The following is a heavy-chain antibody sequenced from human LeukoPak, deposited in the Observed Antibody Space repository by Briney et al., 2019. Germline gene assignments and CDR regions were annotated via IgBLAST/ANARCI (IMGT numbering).Heavy chain of an antibody. D-gene: IGHD3-10*01. CDR3: AKTMVRGVNNGMDI. CDR2: ISYDGGFQ. V-gene: IGHV3-30-3*02. CDR1: GFTFVGHA. J-gene: IGHJ6*02. Sequence: GRSLRLSCAASGFTFVGHAMVWFRQAPGKGLDWVAVISYDGGFQSYADSVRGRFTISRDNSKNEVYLQMVSLRPEDTAVYYCAKTMVRGVNNGMDIWGQGTTVTVSS.